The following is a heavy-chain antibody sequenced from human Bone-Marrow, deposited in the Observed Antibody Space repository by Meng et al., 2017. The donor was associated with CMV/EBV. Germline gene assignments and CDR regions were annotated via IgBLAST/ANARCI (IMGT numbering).Heavy chain of an antibody. CDR2: ISGSGGST. CDR1: GFTFSSYA. J-gene: IGHJ4*02. D-gene: IGHD2-2*01. V-gene: IGHV3-23*01. CDR3: AKGGYCSSTSCPFDY. Sequence: GGSLRLSCAASGFTFSSYAMSWVRQAPGKGLEWVSAISGSGGSTYHADSVRGRFTISRDNSKNTLYLQMNSLRAEDTAVYYCAKGGYCSSTSCPFDYWGQGTLVTVSS.